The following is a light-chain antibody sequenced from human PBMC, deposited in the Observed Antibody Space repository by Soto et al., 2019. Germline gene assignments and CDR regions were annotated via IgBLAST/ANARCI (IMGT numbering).Light chain of an antibody. CDR1: QSISSY. J-gene: IGKJ3*01. Sequence: DIPMTQSPSSLSASVGDRVTITCRASQSISSYLNWYQQKPGKAPKLLIYAASSLQSGVPSRFSGSGSGTDFTLTITYLQPEDFATYYCQQTYSTLFTFGPGTKVDVK. CDR2: AAS. CDR3: QQTYSTLFT. V-gene: IGKV1-39*01.